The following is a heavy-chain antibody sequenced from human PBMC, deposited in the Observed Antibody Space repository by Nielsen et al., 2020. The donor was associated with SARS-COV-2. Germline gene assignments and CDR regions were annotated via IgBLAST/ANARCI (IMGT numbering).Heavy chain of an antibody. J-gene: IGHJ4*02. CDR2: INHSGST. CDR3: ARDDVRATGAVDY. CDR1: GGSFSGYH. Sequence: SEPLSLTCSVYGGSFSGYHWSWIRKSPGKGLEWIGEINHSGSTNYNPSLKSRVTISIDTSKKQFSLNLSSVTAADMAVYYCARDDVRATGAVDYWGQGTLVTVSS. V-gene: IGHV4-34*01. D-gene: IGHD1-26*01.